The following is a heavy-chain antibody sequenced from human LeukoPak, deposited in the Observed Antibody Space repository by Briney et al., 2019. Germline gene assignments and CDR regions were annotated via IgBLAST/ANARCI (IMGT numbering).Heavy chain of an antibody. CDR1: GYTFTSCW. J-gene: IGHJ4*02. CDR2: IYPGDSHT. Sequence: GESLKISCKGSGYTFTSCWIGWVRQMPGKGLEWMGIIYPGDSHTRYSPSFQGQVTISADKSISTAYLQWSSLKASDTAMYYCATLKGGDDTEIDYWGRGTLVTVSS. D-gene: IGHD5-12*01. V-gene: IGHV5-51*01. CDR3: ATLKGGDDTEIDY.